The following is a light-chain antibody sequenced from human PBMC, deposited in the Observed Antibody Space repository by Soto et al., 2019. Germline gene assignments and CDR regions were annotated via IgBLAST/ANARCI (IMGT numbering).Light chain of an antibody. CDR2: KAS. Sequence: DIQMTQSPPTLSASVGDRVTITCRASQSIDIWLAWYQQKTGKGPKILVYKASTLQSGVPSRFSGSGSGTEFTLTISNLQPDDFATYYGQQYDSFPLAFGGGTKLEIK. CDR3: QQYDSFPLA. V-gene: IGKV1-5*03. CDR1: QSIDIW. J-gene: IGKJ4*01.